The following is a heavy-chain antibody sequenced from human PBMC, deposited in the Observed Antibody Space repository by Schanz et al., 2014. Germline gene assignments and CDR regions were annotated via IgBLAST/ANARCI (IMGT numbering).Heavy chain of an antibody. CDR3: AKDAPYPFDL. Sequence: EVQLVESGGGLVQPGGSLRLSCTASGFTFSSYSMNWVRQAPGKGLEWVSYVSRSTPDIYYADSVKGRFTISRDNSKSTLYLQMNSLRAEDTAVYYCAKDAPYPFDLWGRGTLITVSS. J-gene: IGHJ2*01. V-gene: IGHV3-48*01. CDR1: GFTFSSYS. CDR2: VSRSTPDI.